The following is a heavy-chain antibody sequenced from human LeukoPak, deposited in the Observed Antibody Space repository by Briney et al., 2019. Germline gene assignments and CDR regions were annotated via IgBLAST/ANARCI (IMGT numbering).Heavy chain of an antibody. V-gene: IGHV4-4*02. Sequence: SETLSLTCVVSGVSITNGYWWYWVRQTPGQGLEWIGEIYHNGRTKYNPSLKSRVSILVDKSRNQFSLKLSSVTAADTAVYYCARTRYGRWLQFLGWFDPWGQGTLVTVSS. CDR3: ARTRYGRWLQFLGWFDP. CDR1: GVSITNGYW. J-gene: IGHJ5*02. CDR2: IYHNGRT. D-gene: IGHD5-24*01.